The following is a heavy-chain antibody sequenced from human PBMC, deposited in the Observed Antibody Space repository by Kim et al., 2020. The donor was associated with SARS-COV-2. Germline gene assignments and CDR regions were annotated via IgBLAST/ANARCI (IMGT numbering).Heavy chain of an antibody. Sequence: TEYAASVKGRFTISRDDSKNSRYLQMNSLKTADTAVYYCARDRGGGFFDFWGQGTLVTVSS. J-gene: IGHJ4*02. V-gene: IGHV3-72*01. CDR3: ARDRGGGFFDF. CDR2: T. D-gene: IGHD3-16*01.